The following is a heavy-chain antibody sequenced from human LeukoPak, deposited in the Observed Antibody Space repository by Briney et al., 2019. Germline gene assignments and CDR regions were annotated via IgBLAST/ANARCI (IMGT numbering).Heavy chain of an antibody. CDR3: AKGDMITFGGVIVNGPLDY. D-gene: IGHD3-16*02. Sequence: PGGSLRLSCAASGFTFSSYSMNWVRQAPGKGLEWVSSISSSSSYIYYADSVKGRFTISRDNSKNSLYLQMNSLRAEDTALYYCAKGDMITFGGVIVNGPLDYWGQGTLVTVSS. J-gene: IGHJ4*02. V-gene: IGHV3-21*04. CDR1: GFTFSSYS. CDR2: ISSSSSYI.